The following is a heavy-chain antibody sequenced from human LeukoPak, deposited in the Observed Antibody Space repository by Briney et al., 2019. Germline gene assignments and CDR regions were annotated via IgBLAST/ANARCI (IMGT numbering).Heavy chain of an antibody. Sequence: GASVKVSCEASGYTFTGYYMHWVRQAPGQGLEWMGIINPSGGSTSYAQKFQGRVTMTRDMSASTVYMELSSLRSEDTAVYYCARVASAGTSDWFDPWGQGTLVTVSS. J-gene: IGHJ5*02. CDR3: ARVASAGTSDWFDP. V-gene: IGHV1-46*01. D-gene: IGHD6-13*01. CDR1: GYTFTGYY. CDR2: INPSGGST.